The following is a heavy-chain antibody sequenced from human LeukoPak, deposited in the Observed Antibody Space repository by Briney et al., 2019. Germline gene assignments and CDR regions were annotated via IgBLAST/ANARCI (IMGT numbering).Heavy chain of an antibody. J-gene: IGHJ2*01. V-gene: IGHV4-59*01. CDR1: GVSISDYY. D-gene: IGHD3-9*01. CDR2: IYYTGST. Sequence: SETLSLTCTVSGVSISDYYWSWVRQPPGKGLEWIGYIYYTGSTDYNPSLKSRVTMSVDTSKNQFSLNLRSVTATDTAVYYCARRTYYDTLTGYNYWYFDLWGRGTLVTVSP. CDR3: ARRTYYDTLTGYNYWYFDL.